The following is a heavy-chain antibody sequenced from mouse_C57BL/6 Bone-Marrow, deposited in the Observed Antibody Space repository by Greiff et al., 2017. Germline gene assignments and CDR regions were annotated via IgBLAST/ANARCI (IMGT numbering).Heavy chain of an antibody. V-gene: IGHV1-81*01. Sequence: VQLQQSGAELARPGASVKLSCKASGYTFTSYGISWVKQRTGQGLEWIGEIYPLSGNTYYNEKFKGKATLTADKSSSTAYMELRSLTSEDAAVYFCARSPIYYYGRGYFDVWGTGTTVTVSS. D-gene: IGHD1-1*01. J-gene: IGHJ1*03. CDR2: IYPLSGNT. CDR1: GYTFTSYG. CDR3: ARSPIYYYGRGYFDV.